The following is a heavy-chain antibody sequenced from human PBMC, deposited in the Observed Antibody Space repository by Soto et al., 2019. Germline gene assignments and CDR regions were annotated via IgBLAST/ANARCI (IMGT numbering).Heavy chain of an antibody. Sequence: ASVKVSCKASGGTFSSYAISWVRQAPGQGLEWMGGIIPIFGTANYAQKFQGRVTITADESTSTAYMELSSLRSEDTAVYYCARGKTGPPRYFQHWGQGTLVTVSS. J-gene: IGHJ1*01. CDR3: ARGKTGPPRYFQH. CDR2: IIPIFGTA. V-gene: IGHV1-69*13. D-gene: IGHD1-1*01. CDR1: GGTFSSYA.